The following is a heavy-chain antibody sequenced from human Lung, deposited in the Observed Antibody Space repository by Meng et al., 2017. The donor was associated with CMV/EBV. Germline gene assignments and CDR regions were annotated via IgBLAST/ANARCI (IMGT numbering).Heavy chain of an antibody. CDR1: GFTFSTYS. V-gene: IGHV3-23*01. D-gene: IGHD3/OR15-3a*01. Sequence: VEHLQSAGGLDQPEGSLRLSCDASGFTFSTYSMTWVRQAPGKGLEWVHGINANGDRTYHADSVKGRFTISRDNSKNTLYLQMNSLRVEDTAIYYCVNRAWMDFWGQGNLVTVSS. CDR2: INANGDRT. CDR3: VNRAWMDF. J-gene: IGHJ4*02.